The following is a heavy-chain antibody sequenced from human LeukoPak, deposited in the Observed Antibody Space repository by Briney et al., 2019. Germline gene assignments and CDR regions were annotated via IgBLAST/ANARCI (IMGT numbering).Heavy chain of an antibody. CDR2: FDPEDGKT. V-gene: IGHV1-24*01. J-gene: IGHJ6*02. D-gene: IGHD6-13*01. Sequence: ASVKVSCKVSGYTLTELSMFWVRQAPGKGLEWMGSFDPEDGKTVYAQKFQGRVTMTEDTSTDTAYMELSSLRSEDTAVYYCATGYLVTAGLMDAWGQGTTVTVS. CDR1: GYTLTELS. CDR3: ATGYLVTAGLMDA.